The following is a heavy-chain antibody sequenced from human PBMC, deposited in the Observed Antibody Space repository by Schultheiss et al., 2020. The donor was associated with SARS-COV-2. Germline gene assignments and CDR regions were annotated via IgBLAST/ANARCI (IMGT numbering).Heavy chain of an antibody. D-gene: IGHD3/OR15-3a*01. CDR3: VKALLDYEIDY. CDR1: GFTFSSYA. V-gene: IGHV3-30*04. J-gene: IGHJ4*02. Sequence: GGSLRLSCAASGFTFSSYAMHWVRQAPGKGLEWVAVISYDGSHKYYADSVKGRFTISRDNSRNMLFLQMNSLRAEDTAVYYCVKALLDYEIDYWGQGTLVTVSS. CDR2: ISYDGSHK.